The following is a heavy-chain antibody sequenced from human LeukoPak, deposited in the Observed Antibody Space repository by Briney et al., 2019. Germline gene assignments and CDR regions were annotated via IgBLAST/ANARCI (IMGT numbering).Heavy chain of an antibody. D-gene: IGHD3-22*01. Sequence: PSETLSLTCTVSGGFVRPYCFSWIRQPAGKGLDWIGRLYTSGSTNYNLSLKRRVAMSVDTSKNQFSLKLSSVTAADTAVYYYARDLFLGFDYYDGSGSGDFDLWGRGTLVTVSS. CDR3: ARDLFLGFDYYDGSGSGDFDL. J-gene: IGHJ2*01. CDR2: LYTSGST. V-gene: IGHV4-4*07. CDR1: GGFVRPYC.